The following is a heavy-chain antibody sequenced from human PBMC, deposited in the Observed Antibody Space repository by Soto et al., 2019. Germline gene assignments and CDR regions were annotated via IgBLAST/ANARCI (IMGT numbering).Heavy chain of an antibody. Sequence: GASVKVSFKASGGTFSSYAISWLRQAPGQGLEWMGGIIPIFGTANYAQKFQGRVTITADKSTSTAYMELSSLRSEDTAVYCCARDEDIVVVPAARDVYYYYGMDVWGQGTTVTV. D-gene: IGHD2-2*01. V-gene: IGHV1-69*06. CDR1: GGTFSSYA. CDR2: IIPIFGTA. J-gene: IGHJ6*02. CDR3: ARDEDIVVVPAARDVYYYYGMDV.